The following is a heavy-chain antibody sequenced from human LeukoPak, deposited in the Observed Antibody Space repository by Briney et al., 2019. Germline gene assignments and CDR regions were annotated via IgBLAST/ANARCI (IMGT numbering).Heavy chain of an antibody. CDR1: GYTFTGYY. D-gene: IGHD3-16*01. J-gene: IGHJ4*02. CDR2: INPNTGGT. Sequence: GASVKVSCKASGYTFTGYYMHWVRQAPGQGLEWMGRINPNTGGTNYAQIFQGRVTLTRDTSIGTAYMELSRLRSDDTAFYYCARGKTYAPNTLDYWGQGTLVTASS. V-gene: IGHV1-2*06. CDR3: ARGKTYAPNTLDY.